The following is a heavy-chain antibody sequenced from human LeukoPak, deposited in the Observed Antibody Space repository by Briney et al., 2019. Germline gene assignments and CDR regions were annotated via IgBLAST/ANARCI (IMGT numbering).Heavy chain of an antibody. J-gene: IGHJ2*01. CDR3: ARDRMSHRGYFDI. Sequence: PGGSLRLSCAASGFPFSTYDMNWVRQSPGKGLEWVSHISSSGTTIYYADSLKGRFTISRDNAKNSLYLQMSSLRAEDTAIYYCARDRMSHRGYFDIWGRGTLVTVSS. CDR2: ISSSGTTI. V-gene: IGHV3-48*03. CDR1: GFPFSTYD.